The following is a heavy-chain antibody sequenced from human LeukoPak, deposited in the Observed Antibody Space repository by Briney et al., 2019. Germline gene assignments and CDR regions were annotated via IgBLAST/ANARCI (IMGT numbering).Heavy chain of an antibody. CDR1: GFTFSSYA. CDR3: AKALTGTKAFDI. V-gene: IGHV3-23*01. D-gene: IGHD1-20*01. Sequence: GGSLRLSCAASGFTFSSYAMNWVRQAPGKGLEWVSHISGSGGSTYYAGSVKGRFTISRDNSKNTLYLQMNSLRAEDTAVYYCAKALTGTKAFDIWGQGTMVTVSS. CDR2: ISGSGGST. J-gene: IGHJ3*02.